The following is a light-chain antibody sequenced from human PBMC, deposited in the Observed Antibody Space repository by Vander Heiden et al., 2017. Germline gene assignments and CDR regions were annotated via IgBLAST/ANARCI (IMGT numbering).Light chain of an antibody. J-gene: IGKJ2*01. CDR3: QQDNSFPYT. CDR2: AAS. Sequence: DTKLTQSPSSVSASVGDRVTITCRASQGISSCLAWYQQKPGKAPKLLIYAASSLQSGVPSRFSGSGSGTDFTLTISSLQPEDFATYYCQQDNSFPYTFGQGTRLEIK. CDR1: QGISSC. V-gene: IGKV1-12*01.